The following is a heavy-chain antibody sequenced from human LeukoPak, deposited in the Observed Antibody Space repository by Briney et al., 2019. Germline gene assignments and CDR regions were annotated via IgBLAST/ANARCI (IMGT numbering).Heavy chain of an antibody. D-gene: IGHD5-24*01. CDR3: ARETPRRGETRDGYR. V-gene: IGHV3-7*01. CDR1: GFIFKKYW. J-gene: IGHJ4*02. CDR2: IKEDGSET. Sequence: PGESLRLPCAASGFIFKKYWMNWVSQVPGQGLESLANIKEDGSETYYADSVKGRFTISRDNPKNLLFLQINSLRVEDTAVYYCARETPRRGETRDGYRWGQGTVVTVSS.